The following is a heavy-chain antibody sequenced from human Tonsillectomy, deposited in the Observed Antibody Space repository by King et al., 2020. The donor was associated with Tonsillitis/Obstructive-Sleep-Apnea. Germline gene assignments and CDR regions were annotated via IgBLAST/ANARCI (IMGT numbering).Heavy chain of an antibody. Sequence: VQLVESGAEMKHPGSSVRVYCKASGGDFNTFTVSWVRQVPGQGLEWMGQITPIFGKAFYGEKFRDRVTITADESTRTAFMELRSLSSEDSAVYSCVRDFQTYSHSSMLFSWGQGTLVSVSS. CDR2: ITPIFGKA. V-gene: IGHV1-69*01. J-gene: IGHJ5*02. CDR1: GGDFNTFT. CDR3: VRDFQTYSHSSMLFS. D-gene: IGHD6-6*01.